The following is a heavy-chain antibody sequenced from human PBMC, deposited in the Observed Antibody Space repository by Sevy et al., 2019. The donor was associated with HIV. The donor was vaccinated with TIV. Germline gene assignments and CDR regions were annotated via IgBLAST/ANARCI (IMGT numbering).Heavy chain of an antibody. CDR3: AKRVAGALAALDI. J-gene: IGHJ3*02. Sequence: GESLKISCAASGFTFRNYVMNWVRQPPGKGLEWVSVISDGGGTTYYADSVKGRLTIPRDDSKSTLYLQMNSLRVEDTAVYFCAKRVAGALAALDIWGQGTMVTVSS. D-gene: IGHD3-10*01. CDR2: ISDGGGTT. CDR1: GFTFRNYV. V-gene: IGHV3-23*01.